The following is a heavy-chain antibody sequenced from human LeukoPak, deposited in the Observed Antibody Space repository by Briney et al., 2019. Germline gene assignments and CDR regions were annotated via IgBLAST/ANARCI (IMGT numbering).Heavy chain of an antibody. CDR2: INHSGST. J-gene: IGHJ6*03. D-gene: IGHD2-2*01. V-gene: IGHV4-34*01. CDR3: ARVRLQIVVVPAATTQATYYYYMDV. Sequence: KPSETLSLTCAVYGGSFSGYYWSWIRQPPGKGLEGIGEINHSGSTNYSPSLKSRVTMSVDTSKNQFSLKLSSVTAADTDMYYCARVRLQIVVVPAATTQATYYYYMDVWDTGTTVTVSS. CDR1: GGSFSGYY.